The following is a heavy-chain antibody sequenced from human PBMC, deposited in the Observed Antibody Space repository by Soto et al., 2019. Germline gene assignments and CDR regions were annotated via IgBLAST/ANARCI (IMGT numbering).Heavy chain of an antibody. J-gene: IGHJ1*01. D-gene: IGHD2-21*01. CDR2: IWYDGSNK. V-gene: IGHV3-33*01. Sequence: VQLVESGGGVVQPGRSVRLSCAASGFTFSTYGTHWVRQAAGKGLEWVAVIWYDGSNKYYADSVKGRFTISRDTSKNTLDLQMNSLRADDTAVYYCAIACGAVIAVGKYFCYWGQGTLGNASS. CDR3: AIACGAVIAVGKYFCY. CDR1: GFTFSTYG.